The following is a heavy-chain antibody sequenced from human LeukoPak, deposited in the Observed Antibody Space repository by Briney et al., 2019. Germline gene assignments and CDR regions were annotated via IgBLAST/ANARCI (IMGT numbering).Heavy chain of an antibody. CDR1: GYSISSGYY. Sequence: SETLSLTCTVSGYSISSGYYWGWIRQPSGKGLEWIGSIYHSGSTYYNPSLKSRVTISVDTSKNQFSLKLSSVTAADTAVYYCARGLVRYSPPYFDYWGQGTLVTVSS. CDR3: ARGLVRYSPPYFDY. CDR2: IYHSGST. V-gene: IGHV4-38-2*02. D-gene: IGHD3-9*01. J-gene: IGHJ4*02.